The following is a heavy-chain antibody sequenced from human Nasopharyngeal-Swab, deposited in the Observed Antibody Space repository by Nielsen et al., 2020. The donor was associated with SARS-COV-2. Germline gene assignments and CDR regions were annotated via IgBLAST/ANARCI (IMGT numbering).Heavy chain of an antibody. V-gene: IGHV3-23*01. Sequence: GGSLRLSCAASGFTFSDYYMSWIRQAPGKGLEWVSGIARSGTTTYYADPVKGRFTISRDNSKNTLYLQMNSLRAEDTALYYCTKDSGWLATFWGQGTAVTVSS. CDR1: GFTFSDYY. CDR2: IARSGTTT. J-gene: IGHJ6*02. D-gene: IGHD6-19*01. CDR3: TKDSGWLATF.